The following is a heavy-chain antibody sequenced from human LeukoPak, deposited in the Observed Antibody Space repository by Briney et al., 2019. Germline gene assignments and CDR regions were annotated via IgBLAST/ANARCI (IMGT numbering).Heavy chain of an antibody. CDR1: GGTFNTYG. Sequence: SVKVSCKASGGTFNTYGFSWVRQAPGRGLEWLAMIIPIFGAPNCAQTFQGRVTITTDESASTAYMELSSLTSDDSAVYYCARARGGPAYYFDYWGQGTLVTVSS. CDR3: ARARGGPAYYFDY. D-gene: IGHD3-10*01. J-gene: IGHJ4*02. V-gene: IGHV1-69*05. CDR2: IIPIFGAP.